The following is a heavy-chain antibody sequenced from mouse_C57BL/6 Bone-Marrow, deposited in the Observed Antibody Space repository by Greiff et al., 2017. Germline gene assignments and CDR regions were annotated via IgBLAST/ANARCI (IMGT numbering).Heavy chain of an antibody. V-gene: IGHV3-6*01. D-gene: IGHD1-1*01. CDR1: GYSITSGYY. Sequence: EVQLQQSGPGLVKPSQSLSLTCSVTGYSITSGYYWNWNRQFPGNKLEWMGYISYDGSNNYNPSLKNRISITRDTSKNQFFLKLNSVTTEDTATYYCARDASYEAWFAYWGQGTLVTVSA. CDR2: ISYDGSN. J-gene: IGHJ3*01. CDR3: ARDASYEAWFAY.